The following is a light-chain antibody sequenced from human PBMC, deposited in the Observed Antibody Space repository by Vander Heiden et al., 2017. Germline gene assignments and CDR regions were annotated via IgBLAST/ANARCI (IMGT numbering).Light chain of an antibody. CDR1: QSVSSN. V-gene: IGKV3-15*01. J-gene: IGKJ4*01. CDR2: GAS. Sequence: EIVMTQSPATLSVSPGERATLSCRASQSVSSNLAWYQQKPGQAPRLLIYGASTRDTGIPARFSGSGYGTEFTLTISSLQSEDFAVYYCQQDNNWPPLTFGGGTKVEIK. CDR3: QQDNNWPPLT.